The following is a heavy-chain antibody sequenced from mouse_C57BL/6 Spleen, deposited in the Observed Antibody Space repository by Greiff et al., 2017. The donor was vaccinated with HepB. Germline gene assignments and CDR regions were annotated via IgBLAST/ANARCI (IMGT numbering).Heavy chain of an antibody. CDR2: IYPGSGST. CDR1: GYTFTSYW. CDR3: ARFITTVVPFAY. Sequence: QVQLQQSGAELVKPGASVKMSCKASGYTFTSYWITWVKQRPGQGLEWIGDIYPGSGSTNYNEKFKSKATLTVDISSSTAYMQLSSLTSEDSAVYYCARFITTVVPFAYWGQGTLVTVSA. J-gene: IGHJ3*01. V-gene: IGHV1-55*01. D-gene: IGHD1-1*01.